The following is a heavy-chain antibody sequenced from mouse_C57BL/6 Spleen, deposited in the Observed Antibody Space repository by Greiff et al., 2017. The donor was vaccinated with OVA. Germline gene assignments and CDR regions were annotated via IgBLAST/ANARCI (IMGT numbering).Heavy chain of an antibody. CDR1: GFNIKNTY. CDR2: IDPANGNT. Sequence: EVKLQESVAELVRPGASVKLSCTASGFNIKNTYMHWVKQRPEQGLEWIGRIDPANGNTKYAPKFQGKATITADTSSNTAYLQLSSLTSEDTAIYYCARAAQATDYAMDYWGQGTSVTVSS. CDR3: ARAAQATDYAMDY. V-gene: IGHV14-3*01. J-gene: IGHJ4*01. D-gene: IGHD3-2*02.